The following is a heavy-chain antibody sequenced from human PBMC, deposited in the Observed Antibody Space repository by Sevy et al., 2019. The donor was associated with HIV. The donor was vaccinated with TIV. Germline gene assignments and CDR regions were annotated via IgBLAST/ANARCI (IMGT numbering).Heavy chain of an antibody. D-gene: IGHD3-10*01. V-gene: IGHV4-38-2*01. CDR2: IYHSGST. Sequence: SETLSLTCAVSGYSISSGYYWGWIRQPPGKGLEWIGSIYHSGSTYYNPSLKSRVTISVDTSKNQFSLKLSSVTAADTAVYYCARELWFGELFFTWFDPWGQGTLVTVSS. CDR1: GYSISSGYY. J-gene: IGHJ5*02. CDR3: ARELWFGELFFTWFDP.